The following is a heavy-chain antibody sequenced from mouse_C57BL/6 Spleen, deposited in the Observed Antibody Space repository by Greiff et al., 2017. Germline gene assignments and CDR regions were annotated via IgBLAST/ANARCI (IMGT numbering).Heavy chain of an antibody. CDR3: ARSITTDRDY. CDR1: GYTFTSYW. J-gene: IGHJ2*01. CDR2: IYPSDSET. Sequence: QVQLKEPGAELVRPGSSVKLSCKASGYTFTSYWMDWVKQRPGQGLEWIGNIYPSDSETHYNQKFKDKATLTVDKSSSTAYMQLSSLTSEDSAVYYCARSITTDRDYWGQGTTLTVSS. D-gene: IGHD1-1*01. V-gene: IGHV1-61*01.